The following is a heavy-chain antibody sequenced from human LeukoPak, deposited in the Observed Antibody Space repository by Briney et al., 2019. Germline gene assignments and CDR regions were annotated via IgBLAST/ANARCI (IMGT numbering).Heavy chain of an antibody. CDR3: ARGQGWLSDS. CDR2: IKQDGSQT. J-gene: IGHJ4*02. D-gene: IGHD3-9*01. CDR1: GFTFSVYW. Sequence: PGGSLRLSCATSGFTFSVYWMNWFRQAPGKGPEWVAIIKQDGSQTHYVDFVKGRFTISRDNDKSSLFLQMNSLRDEDTAVYYCARGQGWLSDSWGQGIQVTVTS. V-gene: IGHV3-7*03.